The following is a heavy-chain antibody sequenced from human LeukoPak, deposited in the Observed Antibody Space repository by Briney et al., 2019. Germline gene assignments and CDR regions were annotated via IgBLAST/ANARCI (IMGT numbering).Heavy chain of an antibody. CDR2: IYYSGST. V-gene: IGHV4-59*01. J-gene: IGHJ1*01. CDR1: GGSINSYY. Sequence: SETLSLTCTVSGGSINSYYWSWIRQPPGKGLEWIGYIYYSGSTNYNPSLKSRVTISVYTSKNQFSLKLSSVTAADTAVYYCARLKYYYDSSGYRAEYFQHWGQGTLVTVSS. D-gene: IGHD3-22*01. CDR3: ARLKYYYDSSGYRAEYFQH.